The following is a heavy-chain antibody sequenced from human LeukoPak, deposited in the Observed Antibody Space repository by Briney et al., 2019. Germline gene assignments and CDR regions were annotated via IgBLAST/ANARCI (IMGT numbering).Heavy chain of an antibody. CDR3: ARDRSGTFDY. Sequence: ASLKVSCKASGYTFTSYYIHWVRQAPGQGLEYMGIIRPSGSTAYAQKFQGRVTMTRDTSTSTVYMELSSLRSEDTAVYYCARDRSGTFDYWGQGTLVAVSS. V-gene: IGHV1-46*01. J-gene: IGHJ4*02. CDR1: GYTFTSYY. CDR2: IRPSGST. D-gene: IGHD6-19*01.